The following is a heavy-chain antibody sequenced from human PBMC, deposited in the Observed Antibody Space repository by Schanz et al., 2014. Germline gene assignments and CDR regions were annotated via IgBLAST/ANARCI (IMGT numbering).Heavy chain of an antibody. J-gene: IGHJ4*02. Sequence: QAQLVESGGGVVQPGGSLRLSCAASRFAFSNCGMHWVRQAPGKGLEWVAFISYDGSNKHYAESVKGRFAISRDNSKDTLYLQMNSLRTEDTAVYYCAGDWASGRYYSDYWGQGTLVTVSS. D-gene: IGHD1-26*01. CDR2: ISYDGSNK. CDR1: RFAFSNCG. V-gene: IGHV3-30*19. CDR3: AGDWASGRYYSDY.